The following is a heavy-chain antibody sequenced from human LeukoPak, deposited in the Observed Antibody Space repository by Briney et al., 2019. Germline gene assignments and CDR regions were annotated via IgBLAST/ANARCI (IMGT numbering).Heavy chain of an antibody. Sequence: SETLSLTCTVSGGSISSYYWSWIRQPPGKGLEWIGEINHSGSTNYNPSLKSRVTISVDTSKNQFSLKLSSVTAADTAVYYCARDYVGGDCCSSWFDPWGQGTLVTVSS. CDR3: ARDYVGGDCCSSWFDP. CDR1: GGSISSYY. J-gene: IGHJ5*02. CDR2: INHSGST. V-gene: IGHV4-34*01. D-gene: IGHD2-21*02.